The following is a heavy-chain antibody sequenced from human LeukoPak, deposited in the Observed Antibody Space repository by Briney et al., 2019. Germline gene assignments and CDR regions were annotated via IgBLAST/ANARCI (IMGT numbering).Heavy chain of an antibody. J-gene: IGHJ4*02. CDR3: ARDREPLGY. Sequence: ASVKVSCRASGYIFTGYYMHWVRQAPGQGLEWIGRINPNNGGTNYAQKFQGRVTMTRDTSISTAYMELSSLRSDDTAVYFCARDREPLGYWGQGTLVTVSS. V-gene: IGHV1-2*06. CDR1: GYIFTGYY. D-gene: IGHD1-14*01. CDR2: INPNNGGT.